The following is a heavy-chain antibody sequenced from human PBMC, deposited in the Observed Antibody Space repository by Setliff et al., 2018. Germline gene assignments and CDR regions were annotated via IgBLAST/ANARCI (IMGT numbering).Heavy chain of an antibody. CDR3: ARHFRNWYFDY. Sequence: AGESLKISCKGSGYSFTSDWIGWVRQMPGKGLEWMGIIYPGDSDTRYSPSFQGQVTISADKSISTAYLQWSSLKASDTAIYYCARHFRNWYFDYWGQGTLVTVSS. J-gene: IGHJ4*02. CDR2: IYPGDSDT. CDR1: GYSFTSDW. V-gene: IGHV5-51*01. D-gene: IGHD1-1*01.